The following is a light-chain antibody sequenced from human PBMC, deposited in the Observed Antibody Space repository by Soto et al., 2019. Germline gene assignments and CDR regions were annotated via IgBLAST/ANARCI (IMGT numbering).Light chain of an antibody. V-gene: IGKV1-6*01. J-gene: IGKJ4*01. Sequence: IQMTQSPSSLSASVGDRVTITCQASHDITSYLNWYQHKPGKAPKLLIYDASSLQSGVPSRFSGSGSGTDFILTISSLQPEDFATYYCLQDYSFPLTFGGGTKVEI. CDR3: LQDYSFPLT. CDR2: DAS. CDR1: HDITSY.